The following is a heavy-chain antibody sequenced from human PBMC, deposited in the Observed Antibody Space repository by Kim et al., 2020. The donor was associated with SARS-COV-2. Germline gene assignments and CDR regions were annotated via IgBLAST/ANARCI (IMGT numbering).Heavy chain of an antibody. V-gene: IGHV3-7*03. D-gene: IGHD6-13*01. Sequence: YVESVKGRFTISRDNAKNSLYLQMNSLGAEDTAVYYCARVSSSWYYFDYWGQGTLVTVSS. CDR3: ARVSSSWYYFDY. J-gene: IGHJ4*02.